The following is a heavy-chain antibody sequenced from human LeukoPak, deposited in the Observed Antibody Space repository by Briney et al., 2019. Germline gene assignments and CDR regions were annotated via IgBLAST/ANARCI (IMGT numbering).Heavy chain of an antibody. CDR3: ARDRRYDSSGYFVYYFDY. V-gene: IGHV4-39*07. CDR1: GGSISCSSYY. D-gene: IGHD3-22*01. CDR2: IYYSGST. Sequence: SETLSLTCTVSGGSISCSSYYWGWIRQPPGKGLEWIGSIYYSGSTYYNPSLKSRVTISVDTSKNQFSLKLSSVTAADTAVYYCARDRRYDSSGYFVYYFDYWGQGTLVTVSS. J-gene: IGHJ4*02.